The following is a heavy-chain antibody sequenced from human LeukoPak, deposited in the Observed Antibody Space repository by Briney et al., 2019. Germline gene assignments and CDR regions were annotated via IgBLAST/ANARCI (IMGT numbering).Heavy chain of an antibody. J-gene: IGHJ2*01. CDR3: ARGGGTNWGFYWYFDL. V-gene: IGHV4-31*03. D-gene: IGHD7-27*01. CDR2: IYYSGST. CDR1: GGSISSGGYY. Sequence: PSETLSLTCTVSGGSISSGGYYWSWIRQHPGKGLEWIGYIYYSGSTYYNPSLKSRATISVDTSKNQFSLKLSSVTAADTAVYYCARGGGTNWGFYWYFDLWGRGTLVTVSS.